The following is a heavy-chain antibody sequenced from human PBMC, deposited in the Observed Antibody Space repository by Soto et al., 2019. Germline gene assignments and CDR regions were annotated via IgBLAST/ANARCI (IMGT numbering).Heavy chain of an antibody. CDR2: ISKDGST. V-gene: IGHV3-66*01. CDR3: TRDSSYYGSGRGVLDY. J-gene: IGHJ4*02. D-gene: IGHD3-10*01. Sequence: VHLVESGGDLVQPGGSLRLSCAISGFAVNNDYVSWVRPAPGKGLEWVSVISKDGSTVYADSVQGRFFVSRDATRNMVFLQMNSLRVEDTAVYHCTRDSSYYGSGRGVLDYWGQGTLVTVSS. CDR1: GFAVNNDY.